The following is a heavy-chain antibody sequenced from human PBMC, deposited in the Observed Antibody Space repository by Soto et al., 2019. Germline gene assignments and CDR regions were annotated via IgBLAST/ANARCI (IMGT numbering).Heavy chain of an antibody. V-gene: IGHV4-59*01. CDR2: IYYSGST. CDR1: GGSISSYY. CDR3: ARVTYYYDSSGYYGYYFDY. D-gene: IGHD3-22*01. J-gene: IGHJ4*02. Sequence: KPSETLSLTCTVSGGSISSYYWSWIRQPPGKGLEWIGYIYYSGSTNYNPSLKSRVTISLDTSKNQFSLKLSSVTAADTAVYYCARVTYYYDSSGYYGYYFDYWGQGTLVTVSS.